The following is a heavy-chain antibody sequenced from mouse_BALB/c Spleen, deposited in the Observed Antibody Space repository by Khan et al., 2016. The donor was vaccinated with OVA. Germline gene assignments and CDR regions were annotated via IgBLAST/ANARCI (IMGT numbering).Heavy chain of an antibody. D-gene: IGHD1-1*01. CDR1: GFTFSTFG. CDR2: ISTGGSYT. Sequence: EVELVESGGDLVKPGGSLKLSCAASGFTFSTFGMSWVRQTPDKRLEWFATISTGGSYTYYPDIVKGRFIISRDNAKNTLDLQMSSLKSEDTAMYYCTRLAYYYDSEGFAYWGQGTLVTGSA. V-gene: IGHV5-6*01. CDR3: TRLAYYYDSEGFAY. J-gene: IGHJ3*01.